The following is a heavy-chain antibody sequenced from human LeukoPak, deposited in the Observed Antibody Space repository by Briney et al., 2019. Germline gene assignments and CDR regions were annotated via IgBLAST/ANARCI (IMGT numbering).Heavy chain of an antibody. J-gene: IGHJ4*02. Sequence: ASVKVSCKASGGTFSSYAISWVRQAPGQGLEWMGGIIPIFGTANYAQKFQGRVTITTDESTSTAYMELNSLRSEDTAVYYCARGYSGSSYYFDYWGQGTLVTVSS. D-gene: IGHD1-26*01. CDR2: IIPIFGTA. V-gene: IGHV1-69*05. CDR1: GGTFSSYA. CDR3: ARGYSGSSYYFDY.